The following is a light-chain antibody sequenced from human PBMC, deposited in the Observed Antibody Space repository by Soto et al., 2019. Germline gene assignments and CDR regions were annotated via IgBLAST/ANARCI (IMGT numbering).Light chain of an antibody. V-gene: IGKV3-11*01. CDR1: QSVSSK. CDR2: SAS. CDR3: QQRSNWPIT. Sequence: EIVMTQSPATLSLSPGQRATLSCRASQSVSSKLAWYQQRPGQAPRLLIYSASTRATGIPARFSGSGSGTDFTLTISSLEPEDFAVYYCQQRSNWPITFGPGTKVDIK. J-gene: IGKJ3*01.